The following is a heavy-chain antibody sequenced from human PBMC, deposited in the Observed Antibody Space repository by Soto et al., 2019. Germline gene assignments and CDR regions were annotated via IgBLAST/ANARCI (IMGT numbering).Heavy chain of an antibody. Sequence: GGSLRLSCAASGFRFSDHYMTWIRQAPGKGLEWVSKISGGGTTTHYADSVKGRFTVSRDNAKNSLYLQMNSLRAEDTAVYYCAGDPYYYGSAFWGQGTLVTVSS. CDR3: AGDPYYYGSAF. CDR1: GFRFSDHY. J-gene: IGHJ4*02. V-gene: IGHV3-11*01. D-gene: IGHD3-10*01. CDR2: ISGGGTTT.